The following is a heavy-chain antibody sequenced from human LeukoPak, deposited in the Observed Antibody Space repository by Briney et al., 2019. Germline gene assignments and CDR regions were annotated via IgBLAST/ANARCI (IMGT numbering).Heavy chain of an antibody. CDR1: GYTFTGYY. J-gene: IGHJ2*01. Sequence: ASVKVSCKASGYTFTGYYMHWVRQAPGQGLEWMGWINPNSGGTNYAQKFQGRVTMTRDTSISTAYMELSRLRSDDTAVYYCAKDLRGSSYWYFDLWGRGTLVTVSS. V-gene: IGHV1-2*02. CDR2: INPNSGGT. CDR3: AKDLRGSSYWYFDL. D-gene: IGHD3-10*01.